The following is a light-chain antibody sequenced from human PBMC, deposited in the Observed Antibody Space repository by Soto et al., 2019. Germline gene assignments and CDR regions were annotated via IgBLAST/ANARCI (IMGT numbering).Light chain of an antibody. J-gene: IGKJ5*01. CDR3: QQYAHSPIT. CDR2: DVS. CDR1: QTVTRRY. Sequence: ESVLTQSPGTLSLSPGERATLSCRASQTVTRRYLVWYQQKPGQAPRLLIYDVSNMASGIPDRFSGSGSGTDFTLTITRLEPEDFAVYYCQQYAHSPITFGQGTRLEI. V-gene: IGKV3-20*01.